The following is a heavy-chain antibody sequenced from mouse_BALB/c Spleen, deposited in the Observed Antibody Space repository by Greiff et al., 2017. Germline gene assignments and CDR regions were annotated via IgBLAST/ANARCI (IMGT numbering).Heavy chain of an antibody. CDR3: AREGYRSYYFDY. CDR2: IYPGSGNT. V-gene: IGHV1-63*01. CDR1: GYAFTNYW. D-gene: IGHD2-14*01. J-gene: IGHJ2*01. Sequence: VQLVESGAELVRPGTSVKISCKASGYAFTNYWLGWVKQRPGHGLEWIGDIYPGSGNTYYNEKFKGKATLTADKSSSTAYMQLSSLTSEDSAVYFCAREGYRSYYFDYWGQGTTLTVSS.